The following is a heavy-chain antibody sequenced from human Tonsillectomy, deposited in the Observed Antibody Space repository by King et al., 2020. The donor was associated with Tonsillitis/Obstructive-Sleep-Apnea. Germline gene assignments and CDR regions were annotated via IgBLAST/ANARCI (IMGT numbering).Heavy chain of an antibody. CDR2: ISSNGRTM. CDR1: GFTFSSYE. V-gene: IGHV3-48*03. CDR3: ARGLEYSYGYDY. D-gene: IGHD5-18*01. J-gene: IGHJ4*02. Sequence: VQLVKSGGGLVQPGGSLRLSCAASGFTFSSYEMHWVRQAPGKGLEWVSYISSNGRTMFYADSVKGRFTISRDNAKNSLYLQMNSLRAEDTAFYYCARGLEYSYGYDYWGQGTLVTVSS.